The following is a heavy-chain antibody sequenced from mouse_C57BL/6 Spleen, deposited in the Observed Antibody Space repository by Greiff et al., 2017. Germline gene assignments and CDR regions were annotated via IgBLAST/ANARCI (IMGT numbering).Heavy chain of an antibody. Sequence: QVTLKESGPGILQPSQTLSLTCSFSGFSLSTFGMGVGWIRQPSGKGLEWLAHIWWADDKYYNPALKSRLTISKDTSKNQVFLKIANVDTADTATYYCARIDNGYDERAWFAYWGQGTLVTVSA. D-gene: IGHD2-2*01. CDR3: ARIDNGYDERAWFAY. J-gene: IGHJ3*01. CDR2: IWWADDK. CDR1: GFSLSTFGMG. V-gene: IGHV8-8*01.